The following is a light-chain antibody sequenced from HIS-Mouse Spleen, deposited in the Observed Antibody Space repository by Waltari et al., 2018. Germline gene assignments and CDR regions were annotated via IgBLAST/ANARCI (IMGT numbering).Light chain of an antibody. J-gene: IGKJ5*01. CDR1: QSVSSY. V-gene: IGKV3-11*01. CDR2: DAS. CDR3: QQRSNWPPRVT. Sequence: EIVLTQSPATLSLSPGERANLPCRASQSVSSYLAWYQQKPGQAPRLLIYDASNRATGIPARFSGSGSGTDFTLTISSLEPEDFAVYYCQQRSNWPPRVTFGQGTRLEIK.